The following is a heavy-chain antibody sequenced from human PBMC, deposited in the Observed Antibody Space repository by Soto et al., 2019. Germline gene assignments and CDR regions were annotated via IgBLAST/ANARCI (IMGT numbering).Heavy chain of an antibody. CDR2: ISSGSII. CDR3: ARDLGYYASDGYFDY. J-gene: IGHJ4*02. CDR1: GFTFSDYY. Sequence: QVQLVESGGGLVKPGGSLRLSCAASGFTFSDYYMSWIRQAPGKGLEWVSYISSGSIIYYADSVKCRFTISWDNAKNSLYLQMNSLRAEDTAVYYCARDLGYYASDGYFDYWGQGTLVTVSS. V-gene: IGHV3-11*01. D-gene: IGHD3-22*01.